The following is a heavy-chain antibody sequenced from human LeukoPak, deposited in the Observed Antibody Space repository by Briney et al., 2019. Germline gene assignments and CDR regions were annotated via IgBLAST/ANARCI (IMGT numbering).Heavy chain of an antibody. CDR1: GFTFSNYA. CDR3: AKVESSSWYSIDY. Sequence: GGSLRLSCAASGFTFSNYAMHWVRQAPGKGLEWVAVVFFDGTIQYYADAVKGRFTISRDNSKNTLYLQMNSLRAEDTAVYYCAKVESSSWYSIDYWGQGTLVTVSS. CDR2: VFFDGTIQ. J-gene: IGHJ4*02. D-gene: IGHD6-13*01. V-gene: IGHV3-30*04.